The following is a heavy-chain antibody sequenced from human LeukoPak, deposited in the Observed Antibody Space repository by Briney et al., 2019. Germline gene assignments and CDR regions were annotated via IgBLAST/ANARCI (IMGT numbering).Heavy chain of an antibody. J-gene: IGHJ4*01. Sequence: GGSLRLSCAASGLTFGTYEMNWVRQAPGKGLEWVSYISGDGGAINYADSVKGRFTISRDNAKNSLYLQMNSLRVEDTAVCYCARDLRVTGVYFDYWGHGTLVTVSS. CDR1: GLTFGTYE. V-gene: IGHV3-48*03. CDR2: ISGDGGAI. D-gene: IGHD7-27*01. CDR3: ARDLRVTGVYFDY.